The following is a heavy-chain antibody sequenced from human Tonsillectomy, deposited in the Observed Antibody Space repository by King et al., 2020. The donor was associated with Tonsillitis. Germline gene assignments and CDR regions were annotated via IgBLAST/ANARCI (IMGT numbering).Heavy chain of an antibody. D-gene: IGHD6-19*01. V-gene: IGHV3-30*03. Sequence: VQLVESGGGVVQPGRSLRLSCVASGFTFSSYGMHWVRQTPGKGLEWVADISFDGNNKHYEDSVKGRFTISRDNSKNTLYLQINSVKTDDSAVYFGGRSIAVADPCDHWGQGTLVTVSS. CDR2: ISFDGNNK. J-gene: IGHJ4*02. CDR1: GFTFSSYG. CDR3: GRSIAVADPCDH.